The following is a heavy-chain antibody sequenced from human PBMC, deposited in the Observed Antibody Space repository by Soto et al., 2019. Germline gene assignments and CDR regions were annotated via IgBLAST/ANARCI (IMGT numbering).Heavy chain of an antibody. CDR2: ISYDGSNK. J-gene: IGHJ4*02. V-gene: IGHV3-30*18. D-gene: IGHD6-13*01. Sequence: GGSLRLSCAASGFTFSSYGMHWVRQAPGKGLEWVAVISYDGSNKYYADSVKGRFTISRDNSKNTLYLQMNSLRAEDTAVYYCAKDGSAAAGLYYFDYWGQGTLVTVSS. CDR1: GFTFSSYG. CDR3: AKDGSAAAGLYYFDY.